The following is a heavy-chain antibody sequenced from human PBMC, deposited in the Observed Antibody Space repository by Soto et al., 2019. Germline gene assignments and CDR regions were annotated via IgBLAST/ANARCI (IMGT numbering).Heavy chain of an antibody. CDR1: GYTFSNYG. J-gene: IGHJ6*02. CDR3: SRFIMVGGWFDPNYYHGMDV. V-gene: IGHV1-18*01. Sequence: QVQLVQSGAEVKKPGASVTVSCKTSGYTFSNYGINWVRQAPGQGLEWTGWISGYNGNTNYAQTVQGRVTMTTDTSTGTVYVELRSLKSDDTAIYYCSRFIMVGGWFDPNYYHGMDVWGQGTTVTVSS. CDR2: ISGYNGNT. D-gene: IGHD6-19*01.